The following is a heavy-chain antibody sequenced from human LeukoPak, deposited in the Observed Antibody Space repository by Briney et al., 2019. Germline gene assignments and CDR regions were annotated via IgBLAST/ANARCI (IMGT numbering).Heavy chain of an antibody. J-gene: IGHJ4*02. CDR1: GYTFTGYY. V-gene: IGHV1-2*02. Sequence: GASVKVSCKASGYTFTGYYMHWVRQAPGQGLEWMGWINPNSGGTNYAQKFQGRVTMTRDTSISTAYMELSRLRSDDTAVYYCARDHRRIAVAGRGIDYWGQGTLVTVSS. CDR2: INPNSGGT. D-gene: IGHD6-19*01. CDR3: ARDHRRIAVAGRGIDY.